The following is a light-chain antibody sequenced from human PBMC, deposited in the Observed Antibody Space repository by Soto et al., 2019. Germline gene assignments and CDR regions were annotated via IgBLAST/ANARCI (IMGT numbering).Light chain of an antibody. CDR3: QQRYNWPPCT. Sequence: EVVLTQSPAPLSLSPGERATLSCRASQSISNSLAWYQQKPGQAPRLLIYEASNRATGIPARFSGTGSGTDFTLTISSLEPEDFAVYYCQQRYNWPPCTFGQGTKLEIK. CDR2: EAS. J-gene: IGKJ2*02. V-gene: IGKV3-11*01. CDR1: QSISNS.